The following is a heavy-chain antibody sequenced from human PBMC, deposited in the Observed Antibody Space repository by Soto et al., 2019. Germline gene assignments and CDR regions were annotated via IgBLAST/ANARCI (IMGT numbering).Heavy chain of an antibody. Sequence: PSETLSLTCAVYGGSFSGYYWSWIRQPPGKGLEWIGEINHSGSTNYNPSLKSRVTISVDTSKNQFSLKLSSVTAADTAVYYCATSIKRGLPASCGAVYFDYWGQGTLVTVSS. CDR1: GGSFSGYY. V-gene: IGHV4-34*01. CDR2: INHSGST. D-gene: IGHD3-3*02. J-gene: IGHJ4*02. CDR3: ATSIKRGLPASCGAVYFDY.